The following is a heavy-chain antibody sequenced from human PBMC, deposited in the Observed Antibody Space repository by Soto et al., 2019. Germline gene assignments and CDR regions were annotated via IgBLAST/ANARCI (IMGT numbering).Heavy chain of an antibody. CDR3: ARVHEYSSSSGNWCDP. V-gene: IGHV4-34*01. D-gene: IGHD6-6*01. J-gene: IGHJ5*02. Sequence: QVQLQQWGAGLLKPSETLSLTCAVYGGSFSGYYWSWIRQPPGKGLEWIGEINHSGSTNYNPSLKSRVTISVDTSKNQFSLKLSSVTAADTAVYYCARVHEYSSSSGNWCDPWGQGTLVTVSS. CDR1: GGSFSGYY. CDR2: INHSGST.